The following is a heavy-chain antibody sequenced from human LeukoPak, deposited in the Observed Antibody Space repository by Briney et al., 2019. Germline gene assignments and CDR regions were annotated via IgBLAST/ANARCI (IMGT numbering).Heavy chain of an antibody. D-gene: IGHD6-13*01. V-gene: IGHV3-74*03. Sequence: GGSLRLSCAASGFTFNTYWIHWVRQAPGKGLVWVSRINSDGGSTTFADSVKGRFTISRDNAKNTLYLQMTSLRAEDTAVYYCARGLSDSWFYFASWGQGTLVTVSS. CDR1: GFTFNTYW. CDR3: ARGLSDSWFYFAS. J-gene: IGHJ4*02. CDR2: INSDGGST.